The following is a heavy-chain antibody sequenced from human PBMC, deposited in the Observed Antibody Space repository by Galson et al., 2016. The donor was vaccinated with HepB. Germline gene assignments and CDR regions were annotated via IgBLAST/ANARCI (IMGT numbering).Heavy chain of an antibody. V-gene: IGHV3-33*01. CDR3: AREGRGAYSNAIDS. D-gene: IGHD3-16*01. Sequence: SLRLSCAASGFTLSSYGIHWVRQAPGKGLEWVAVIWYDGVNTYYADSVKGQFPISRDNSKNTLYLHMNSLRAEDTAVYYCAREGRGAYSNAIDSWGQGTLVTVSS. J-gene: IGHJ4*02. CDR1: GFTLSSYG. CDR2: IWYDGVNT.